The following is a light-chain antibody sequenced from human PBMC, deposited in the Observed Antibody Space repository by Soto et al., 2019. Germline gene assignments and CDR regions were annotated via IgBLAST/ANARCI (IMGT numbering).Light chain of an antibody. CDR2: DVT. CDR1: SSDVGDYNS. J-gene: IGLJ3*02. CDR3: CSYADHLWV. V-gene: IGLV2-11*01. Sequence: QSALTQPRSVSGSPGESVTISCTGTSSDVGDYNSVSWYQQQPGKAPKVMIYDVTKRPSGVPDRLSGSKSGNTASLTISGLHAEDEADYYCCSYADHLWVFGGGTKLTVL.